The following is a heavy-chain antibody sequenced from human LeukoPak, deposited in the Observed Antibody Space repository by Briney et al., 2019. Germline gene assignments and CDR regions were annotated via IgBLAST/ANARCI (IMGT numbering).Heavy chain of an antibody. CDR3: ARGRVSSSSWSSTYYYYFYMDV. D-gene: IGHD6-13*01. J-gene: IGHJ6*03. CDR2: IDHTGST. Sequence: PSETLSLTCTVSGDSIGSYYWSWIRQPPGKGLEWIGYIDHTGSTNYNPSLNSRVTISRDTSKNHFSLELSSVTAADTAVYFCARGRVSSSSWSSTYYYYFYMDVWGKGTTVTVSS. CDR1: GDSIGSYY. V-gene: IGHV4-59*01.